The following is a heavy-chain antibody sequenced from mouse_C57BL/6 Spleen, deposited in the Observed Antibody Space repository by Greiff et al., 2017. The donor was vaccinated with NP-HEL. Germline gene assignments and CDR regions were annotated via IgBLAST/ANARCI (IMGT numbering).Heavy chain of an antibody. CDR1: GYAFTNYL. Sequence: VQLQQSGAELVRPGTSVKVSCKASGYAFTNYLIEWVKQRPGQGLEWIGVINPGSGGTNYNEKFKGKATLTADKSSSTAYMQLSSLTSEDSAVYFCARRSLNWYCDVWGTGTTVTVSS. CDR2: INPGSGGT. V-gene: IGHV1-54*01. CDR3: ARRSLNWYCDV. J-gene: IGHJ1*03.